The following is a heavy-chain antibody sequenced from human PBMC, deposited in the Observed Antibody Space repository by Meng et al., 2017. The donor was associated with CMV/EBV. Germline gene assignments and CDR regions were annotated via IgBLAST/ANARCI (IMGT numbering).Heavy chain of an antibody. CDR3: ARDIMYLDY. CDR2: IKQDGSEK. CDR1: GSTFSSYW. D-gene: IGHD3-16*01. V-gene: IGHV3-7*01. Sequence: GESLKISCAASGSTFSSYWMSWVRQAPGKGLEWVANIKQDGSEKYYVDSVKGRFTISRDNAKNSLYLQMNSLRAEDTAVYYCARDIMYLDYWGQGTLVTVSS. J-gene: IGHJ4*02.